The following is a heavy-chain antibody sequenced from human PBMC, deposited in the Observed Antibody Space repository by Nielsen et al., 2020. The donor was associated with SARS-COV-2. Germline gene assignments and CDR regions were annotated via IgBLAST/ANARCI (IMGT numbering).Heavy chain of an antibody. CDR2: ILNSGST. D-gene: IGHD2-2*01. V-gene: IGHV4-59*08. J-gene: IGHJ6*03. Sequence: LSLTCTVSGGSISNNYWSWVRKPPGKGLEWIGYILNSGSTSYNPAFKSRVTISVDTSKKQFSLRLKSVTAADTAVYYCARLYCSSDTCYSLFDYMDDWGRGTTVTVSS. CDR1: GGSISNNY. CDR3: ARLYCSSDTCYSLFDYMDD.